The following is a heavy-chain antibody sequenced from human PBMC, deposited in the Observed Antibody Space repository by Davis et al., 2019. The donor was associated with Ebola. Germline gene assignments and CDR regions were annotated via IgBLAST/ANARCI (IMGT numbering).Heavy chain of an antibody. CDR1: GFRFNGFG. CDR2: ITGSADRT. CDR3: AKDPLTAGEWELLAPDY. Sequence: GESLKISCAASGFRFNGFGMHWVRQAPGKGLEWVSGITGSADRTYYAGSLKGRFTTSRDNSKNTLYLQMDSLRPEDTAIYYCAKDPLTAGEWELLAPDYWGQGTLVTVSS. V-gene: IGHV3-23*01. D-gene: IGHD7-27*01. J-gene: IGHJ4*02.